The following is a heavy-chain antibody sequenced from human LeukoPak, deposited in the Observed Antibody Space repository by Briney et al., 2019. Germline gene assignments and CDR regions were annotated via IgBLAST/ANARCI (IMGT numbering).Heavy chain of an antibody. CDR3: ARGRYSSTTYYFDY. D-gene: IGHD5-18*01. Sequence: GGSLRLSCAASGFTFSSYWMSWVRQAPGKGLEWVANIKRDGSETYFVDSVKGRFTISRDNAKNSLFLQMVSLRAEDTAMYYCARGRYSSTTYYFDYWGQGTPVTVSS. CDR1: GFTFSSYW. CDR2: IKRDGSET. J-gene: IGHJ4*02. V-gene: IGHV3-7*03.